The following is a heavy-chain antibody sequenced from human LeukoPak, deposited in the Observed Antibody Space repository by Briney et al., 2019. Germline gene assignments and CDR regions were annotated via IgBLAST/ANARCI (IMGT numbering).Heavy chain of an antibody. Sequence: ASVKVSCKVSGYTLSDLSMHWVRQAPGKGLEWLGGFDPEDGRRMFAQKFQDRVTVSEDKSTDTAYMELSSLRAEDTAVYYCARDDYRGVTNFDPWGQEPWSPSPQ. CDR1: GYTLSDLS. V-gene: IGHV1-24*01. J-gene: IGHJ5*02. CDR2: FDPEDGRR. CDR3: ARDDYRGVTNFDP. D-gene: IGHD3-10*01.